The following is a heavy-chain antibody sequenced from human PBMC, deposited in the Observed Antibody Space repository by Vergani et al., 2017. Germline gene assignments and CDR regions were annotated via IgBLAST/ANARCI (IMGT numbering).Heavy chain of an antibody. J-gene: IGHJ5*02. Sequence: QLQLQESGPGLVKPSETLSLTCTVSGGSISSSSYYWGWIRQPPGKGLEWIGSIYYSGSTYYHPSLKSRVTISVDTSKTQFSLKLSSVTAADTAVYYCARRVTVPPRINWFDPWGQGTLVTVSS. V-gene: IGHV4-39*01. CDR1: GGSISSSSYY. CDR3: ARRVTVPPRINWFDP. D-gene: IGHD6-6*01. CDR2: IYYSGST.